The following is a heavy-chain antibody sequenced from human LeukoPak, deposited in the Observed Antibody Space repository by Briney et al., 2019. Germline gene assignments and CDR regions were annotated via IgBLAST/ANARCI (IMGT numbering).Heavy chain of an antibody. CDR1: GFTFSSFD. Sequence: PGGSLRLPCAASGFTFSSFDMHWVRQLTGKGLEWVSGIGTTGDTYYPGSVKGRFTISREDAKNSLYLQMNSLRAGDTAVYYCARSPGWLGHAFDIWGQGTPVTVSS. J-gene: IGHJ3*02. V-gene: IGHV3-13*01. D-gene: IGHD6-19*01. CDR3: ARSPGWLGHAFDI. CDR2: IGTTGDT.